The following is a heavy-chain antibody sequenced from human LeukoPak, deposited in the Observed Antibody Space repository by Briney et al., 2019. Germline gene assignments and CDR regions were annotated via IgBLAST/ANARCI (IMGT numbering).Heavy chain of an antibody. D-gene: IGHD6-19*01. J-gene: IGHJ4*02. Sequence: GASVKVSCKASGYTFTGYYMHWVRQAPGQGLEWMGWINPNGGGTNYAQKFQGRVTMTRDTSISTAYMELSRLRSDDTAVYYCAREVVAVAGTDYWGQGTLVTVSS. CDR1: GYTFTGYY. V-gene: IGHV1-2*02. CDR3: AREVVAVAGTDY. CDR2: INPNGGGT.